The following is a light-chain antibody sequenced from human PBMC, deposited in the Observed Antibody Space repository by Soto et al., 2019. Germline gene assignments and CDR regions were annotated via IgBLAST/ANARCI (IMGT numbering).Light chain of an antibody. V-gene: IGKV3-20*01. Sequence: EIVLTQSPGTLPLSPGERATLSCRASQSFSNNYLAWYQQKPGQAPRLLIYGASSRATGIPDRFSGSGSGTDFTLTISRLEPEDFAVYYCQQYGSSPRTFGQGTKVDIK. CDR2: GAS. J-gene: IGKJ1*01. CDR1: QSFSNNY. CDR3: QQYGSSPRT.